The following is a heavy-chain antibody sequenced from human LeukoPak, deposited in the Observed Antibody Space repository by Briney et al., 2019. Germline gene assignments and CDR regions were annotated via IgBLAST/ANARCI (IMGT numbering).Heavy chain of an antibody. CDR2: ISGSGGST. V-gene: IGHV3-23*01. D-gene: IGHD3-3*01. CDR1: GFTFSSYA. CDR3: AKVWADYDFWSGYVDYYYMDV. Sequence: GGSLRLSCAVSGFTFSSYAMSWVRQAPGKGLEWVSAISGSGGSTYYADSVKGRFTISRDNSKNTLYLQMNSLRAEDTAVYYCAKVWADYDFWSGYVDYYYMDVWGKGTTVTVSS. J-gene: IGHJ6*03.